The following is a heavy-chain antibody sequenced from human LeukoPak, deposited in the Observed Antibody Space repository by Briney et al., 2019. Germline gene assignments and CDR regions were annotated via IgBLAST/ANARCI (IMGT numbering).Heavy chain of an antibody. D-gene: IGHD2-2*01. CDR3: ARRGYCSSTSCLLNNDAFDI. CDR2: INHSGST. CDR1: GGSFSGYY. V-gene: IGHV4-34*01. Sequence: SETLSLTCAVYGGSFSGYYWSWIRQPPGKGLEWIGEINHSGSTNYNPSLKSRVTISVGTSKNQFSLKLSSVTAADTAVYYCARRGYCSSTSCLLNNDAFDIWGQGTMVTVSS. J-gene: IGHJ3*02.